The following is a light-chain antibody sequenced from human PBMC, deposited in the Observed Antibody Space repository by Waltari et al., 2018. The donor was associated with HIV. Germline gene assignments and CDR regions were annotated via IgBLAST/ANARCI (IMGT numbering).Light chain of an antibody. CDR1: QSINSL. CDR3: QQYKTYSTT. V-gene: IGKV1-5*03. J-gene: IGKJ1*01. Sequence: DIQMTQSPSTLSASVGDRVTITCRASQSINSLLAWYQQKPGKAPRLLISEASSLQSGVPSRFSGSESGTEFTLIINSLQPDDFATYYCQQYKTYSTTFGQGTNVEIK. CDR2: EAS.